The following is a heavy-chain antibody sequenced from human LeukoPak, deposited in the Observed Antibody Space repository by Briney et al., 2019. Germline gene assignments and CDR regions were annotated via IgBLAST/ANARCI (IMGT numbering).Heavy chain of an antibody. D-gene: IGHD6-6*01. J-gene: IGHJ5*02. V-gene: IGHV4-34*01. CDR1: GGSFSGYY. CDR2: INHSGST. CDR3: ARGPGYRRIAARYWFDP. Sequence: SETLSLTGAVYGGSFSGYYWSWIRQPPGKGLEWIGQINHSGSTNYNLSLKSRVTISVETSKNQFSLKLSSVTAADTAVYYCARGPGYRRIAARYWFDPWGQGTLVTLSS.